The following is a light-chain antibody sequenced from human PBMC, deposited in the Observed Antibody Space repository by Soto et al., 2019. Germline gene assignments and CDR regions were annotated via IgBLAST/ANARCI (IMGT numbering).Light chain of an antibody. CDR2: EVS. J-gene: IGLJ1*01. Sequence: QSVLTQPASVSGSPGQSITISCTGTSSDVGGYDYVSWYQHHPGKVPKLIIYEVSKRPSGVSHRFSGSKSGNTASLTISGLQAEDEAEYYCSSYTSSSPLVFGAGTKVT. V-gene: IGLV2-14*01. CDR1: SSDVGGYDY. CDR3: SSYTSSSPLV.